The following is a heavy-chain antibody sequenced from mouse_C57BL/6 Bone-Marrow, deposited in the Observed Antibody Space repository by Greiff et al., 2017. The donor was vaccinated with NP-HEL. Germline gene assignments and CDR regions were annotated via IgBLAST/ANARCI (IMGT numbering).Heavy chain of an antibody. D-gene: IGHD1-1*01. CDR3: ARGYYGSSYVGWYFDV. Sequence: EVQLQQSGPELVKPGASVKISCKASGYSFTGYYMHWVKQSHGNILDWIGYIYPYNGVSSYNQKFKGKATLTVDKSSSTAYMELRSLTSEDSAVYYCARGYYGSSYVGWYFDVWGTGTTVTVSS. J-gene: IGHJ1*03. CDR1: GYSFTGYY. CDR2: IYPYNGVS. V-gene: IGHV1-31*01.